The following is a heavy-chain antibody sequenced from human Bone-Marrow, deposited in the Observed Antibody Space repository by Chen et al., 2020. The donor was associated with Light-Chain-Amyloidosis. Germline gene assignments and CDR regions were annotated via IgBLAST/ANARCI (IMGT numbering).Heavy chain of an antibody. J-gene: IGHJ4*02. V-gene: IGHV3-74*01. CDR3: ASQRSIAARPIDY. Sequence: EVQLVGAGGGVVQPGGSLRLACAAPGFTVSSYWMHWVRQAPGKGLVWVSRINSDGSSTSYADSVKGRFTISRDNAKNTLYLQMNSLRAEDTAVYYCASQRSIAARPIDYWGQGTLVTVSS. CDR1: GFTVSSYW. CDR2: INSDGSST. D-gene: IGHD6-6*01.